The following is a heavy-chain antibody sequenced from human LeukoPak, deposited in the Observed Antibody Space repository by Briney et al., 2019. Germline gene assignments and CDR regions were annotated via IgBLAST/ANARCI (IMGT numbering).Heavy chain of an antibody. CDR1: GFTASSNY. Sequence: GGSLRLSCAASGFTASSNYMSWVRQAPGRGLEWVSVFYGGGRTYYADSVKGRFTISRDNFKNTLYLQMNSVRPEDTAVYYCARAGWLRFTTTEELDLDVWGQGTTVTVSS. D-gene: IGHD5-12*01. CDR3: ARAGWLRFTTTEELDLDV. V-gene: IGHV3-53*01. J-gene: IGHJ6*02. CDR2: FYGGGRT.